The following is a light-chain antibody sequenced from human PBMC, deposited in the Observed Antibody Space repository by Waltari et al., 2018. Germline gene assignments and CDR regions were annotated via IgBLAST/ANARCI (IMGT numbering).Light chain of an antibody. J-gene: IGKJ1*01. Sequence: DIVLTQSPGTLSLSPGEGATLSCRANQSFYSDKLAWYQQRPGQAPRLLIYGASTRATGIPDRFSGSGSGTDFTLTISRLEPEDFAVYYCQQYGRSPRTFGQGTKVEVK. CDR3: QQYGRSPRT. CDR1: QSFYSDK. V-gene: IGKV3-20*01. CDR2: GAS.